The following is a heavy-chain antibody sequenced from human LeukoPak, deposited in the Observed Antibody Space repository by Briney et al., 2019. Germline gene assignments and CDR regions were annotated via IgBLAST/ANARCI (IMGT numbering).Heavy chain of an antibody. CDR2: INPSGGST. Sequence: ASVKVSCKASGYTFTSYYMHWVRQAPGQGLEWMGIINPSGGSTSYAQKFQGRVTITADKSTSTAYMELSSLRSEDTAVYYCARRGNIAAAGAYYYYMDVWGKGTTVTVSS. J-gene: IGHJ6*03. D-gene: IGHD6-13*01. CDR1: GYTFTSYY. CDR3: ARRGNIAAAGAYYYYMDV. V-gene: IGHV1-46*01.